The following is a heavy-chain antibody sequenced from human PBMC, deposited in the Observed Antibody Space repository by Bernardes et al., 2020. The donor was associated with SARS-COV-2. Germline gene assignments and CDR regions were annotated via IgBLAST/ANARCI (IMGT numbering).Heavy chain of an antibody. V-gene: IGHV4-39*01. CDR1: GGSITSSNYY. CDR2: IYSSGTT. J-gene: IGHJ3*02. D-gene: IGHD3-22*01. CDR3: ARIKVPVYYDSSGNSAFDI. Sequence: SETLSLTCAVSGGSITSSNYYWGWIRQAPGKGLEWIGSIYSSGTTYYNPSLQGRVTESVDTAKNQFSLKLSSVTAADTAVYYCARIKVPVYYDSSGNSAFDIWGQGTTVTVSS.